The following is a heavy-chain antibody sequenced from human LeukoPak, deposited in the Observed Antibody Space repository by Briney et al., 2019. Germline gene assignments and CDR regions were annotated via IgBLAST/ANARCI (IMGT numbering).Heavy chain of an antibody. J-gene: IGHJ6*03. V-gene: IGHV1-46*01. CDR3: ARESREWERYHDFWSDPTGGYYYMDV. Sequence: ASVKVSCKASGYTFTSYYMHWVRQAPGQGLEWMGIINPSGGSTSYAQKFQGRVTMTRDMSTSTVYMELSSLRSDDTAVYYCARESREWERYHDFWSDPTGGYYYMDVWGKGTTVTVSS. D-gene: IGHD3-3*01. CDR1: GYTFTSYY. CDR2: INPSGGST.